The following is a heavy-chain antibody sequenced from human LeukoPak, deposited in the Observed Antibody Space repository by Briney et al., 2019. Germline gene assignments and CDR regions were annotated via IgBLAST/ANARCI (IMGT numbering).Heavy chain of an antibody. D-gene: IGHD6-19*01. V-gene: IGHV1-2*02. J-gene: IGHJ4*02. CDR2: INPNSGGT. CDR3: ARETGYSSYSFDY. CDR1: GYTLTELS. Sequence: ASVKVSCKVSGYTLTELSMHWVRQAPGQGLEWMGWINPNSGGTNYAQKFQGRVTMTRDTSISTAYMELSRLRSDDTAVYYCARETGYSSYSFDYWGQGTLVTVSS.